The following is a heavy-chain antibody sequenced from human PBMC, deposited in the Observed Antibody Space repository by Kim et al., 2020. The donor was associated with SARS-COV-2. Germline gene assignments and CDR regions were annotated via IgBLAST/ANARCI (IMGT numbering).Heavy chain of an antibody. D-gene: IGHD2-15*01. V-gene: IGHV4-39*01. Sequence: SETLSLTCTVSGGSVSSDYCWDWIRQPPEKGLEWIGSICYTGNTFYSPSLKSRVTLSVDTSKNQFSLRLTSVTAADTAVYCCARRKPVADWLDPWGQGTLVTVSS. CDR1: GGSVSSDYC. J-gene: IGHJ5*02. CDR2: ICYTGNT. CDR3: ARRKPVADWLDP.